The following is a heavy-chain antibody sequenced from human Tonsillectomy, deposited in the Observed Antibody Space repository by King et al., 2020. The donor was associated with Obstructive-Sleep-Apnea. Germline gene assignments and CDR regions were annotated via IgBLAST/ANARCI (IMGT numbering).Heavy chain of an antibody. V-gene: IGHV1-8*01. CDR1: GYTFTSYD. D-gene: IGHD3-16*02. CDR2: MNPNSGNT. CDR3: ASDVMITFVGVIADAFDI. J-gene: IGHJ3*02. Sequence: QLVQSGAEVKKPGASVKVSCKASGYTFTSYDINWVRQATGQGLEWMGWMNPNSGNTGYAQKFQGRVTMTRNTSISTAYMELSSLRSEDTAVYYCASDVMITFVGVIADAFDIWGQGTMVTVSS.